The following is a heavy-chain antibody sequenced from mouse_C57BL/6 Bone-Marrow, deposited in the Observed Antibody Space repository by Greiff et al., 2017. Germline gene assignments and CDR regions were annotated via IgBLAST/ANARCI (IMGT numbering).Heavy chain of an antibody. CDR3: ATTMVYYYSMDY. V-gene: IGHV1-69*01. CDR2: IDPSDSYT. D-gene: IGHD2-2*01. J-gene: IGHJ4*01. Sequence: VQLQQPGAELVMPGASVTLSCKASGYTFTSYWMHWVQQRPGQGLEWIGAIDPSDSYTNYNQQFKGKSPLTVDKSSHTAYMQLSSLTSEDSAVYYCATTMVYYYSMDYWGKGTSVTVSS. CDR1: GYTFTSYW.